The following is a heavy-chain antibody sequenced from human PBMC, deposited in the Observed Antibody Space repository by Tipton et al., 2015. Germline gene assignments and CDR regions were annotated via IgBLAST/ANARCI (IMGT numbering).Heavy chain of an antibody. Sequence: GLVKPSQTLSLTCAISGDSVSSNTAAWHWIRQSPSRGLEWLGRTYYRSNWNNDYAVSVKSRITITPDTSKNQFTLHLNSVTPEDTAVYYCARGRNNAFDIWGQGTPVTVSS. CDR2: TYYRSNWNN. CDR1: GDSVSSNTAA. V-gene: IGHV6-1*01. J-gene: IGHJ3*02. CDR3: ARGRNNAFDI.